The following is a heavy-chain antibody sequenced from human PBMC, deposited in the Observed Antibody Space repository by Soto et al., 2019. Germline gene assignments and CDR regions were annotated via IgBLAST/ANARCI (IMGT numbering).Heavy chain of an antibody. V-gene: IGHV3-23*01. Sequence: EVQLLESGGNLVQPGGSLRLSCEASGFTFRSYAMSWVRRTPGKGLEWVSAISGGGGKINYADSVKGRFTISRDNSWNTLYLQMNSLRAEDTAVYYCARHVGESSGYNFHYWGQGTLVTVSS. CDR1: GFTFRSYA. CDR3: ARHVGESSGYNFHY. D-gene: IGHD5-12*01. J-gene: IGHJ4*02. CDR2: ISGGGGKI.